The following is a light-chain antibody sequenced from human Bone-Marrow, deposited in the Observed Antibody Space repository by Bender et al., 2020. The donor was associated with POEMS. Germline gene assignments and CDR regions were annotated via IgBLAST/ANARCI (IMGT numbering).Light chain of an antibody. J-gene: IGLJ3*02. CDR3: QSYDNSLSGSRV. Sequence: QSVLTQPPSASGAPGQRVTISCTGSSSNIGAGYGVHWYQQLPGTAPKLLIYANDNRPSGVPDRFSGSKSGTSASLAITGLQAEDEADYYCQSYDNSLSGSRVFGGGTKLTVL. V-gene: IGLV1-40*01. CDR2: AND. CDR1: SSNIGAGYG.